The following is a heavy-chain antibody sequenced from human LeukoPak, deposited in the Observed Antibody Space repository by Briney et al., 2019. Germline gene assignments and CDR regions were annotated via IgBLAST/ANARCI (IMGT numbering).Heavy chain of an antibody. Sequence: GGSLRLSCAASGFTFSSYAMSWVRQAPGKGLEWVSAISGSGGSTYYADSVKGRFTISRDNSKNTLYLQMNSLRAEDTAVYYCAKAKISGYCSGGSCACPLGYWGQGTLVTVSS. CDR3: AKAKISGYCSGGSCACPLGY. CDR2: ISGSGGST. J-gene: IGHJ4*02. D-gene: IGHD2-15*01. CDR1: GFTFSSYA. V-gene: IGHV3-23*01.